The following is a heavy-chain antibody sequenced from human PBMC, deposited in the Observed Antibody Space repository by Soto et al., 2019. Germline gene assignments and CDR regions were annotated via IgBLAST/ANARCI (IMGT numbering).Heavy chain of an antibody. CDR3: ARGGGNTRIDY. D-gene: IGHD3-16*01. V-gene: IGHV3-48*01. CDR2: ISSSSSTI. Sequence: PGGSLRLSCAASGFTFSSYSMNWVRQAPGKGLEWVSYISSSSSTIYYADSVKGRFTISRDNAKNSLYLQMNSLRAEDTAVYYCARGGGNTRIDYWGQGTLVTVSS. CDR1: GFTFSSYS. J-gene: IGHJ4*02.